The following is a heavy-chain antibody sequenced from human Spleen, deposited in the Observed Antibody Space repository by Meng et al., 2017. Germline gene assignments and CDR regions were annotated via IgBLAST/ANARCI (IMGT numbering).Heavy chain of an antibody. V-gene: IGHV3-21*01. CDR3: ARDYGDYVLYWYFDL. D-gene: IGHD4-17*01. J-gene: IGHJ2*01. Sequence: GESLKISCAASGFTFSSYSMNWVRQAPGKGLEWVSSISSSSSYIYYADSVKGRFTISRDNAKNSLYLQMNSLRAEDTAVYYCARDYGDYVLYWYFDLWGRGTLVTVSS. CDR2: ISSSSSYI. CDR1: GFTFSSYS.